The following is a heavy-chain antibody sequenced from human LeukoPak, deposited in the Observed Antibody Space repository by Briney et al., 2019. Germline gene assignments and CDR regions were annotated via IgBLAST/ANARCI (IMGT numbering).Heavy chain of an antibody. D-gene: IGHD6-19*01. V-gene: IGHV4-61*08. CDR2: IYYSGST. J-gene: IGHJ4*02. CDR3: ARVLGSGWYHFDY. CDR1: GGSISSGGCY. Sequence: SQTLSLTCTVSGGSISSGGCYWSWIRQPPGTGLEWIGYIYYSGSTNYNPSLKSRVTISVDTSKNQFSLKLSSVTAADTAVYYCARVLGSGWYHFDYWGQGTLVTVSS.